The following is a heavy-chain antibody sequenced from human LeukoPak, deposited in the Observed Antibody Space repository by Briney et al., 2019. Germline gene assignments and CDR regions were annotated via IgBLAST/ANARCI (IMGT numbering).Heavy chain of an antibody. V-gene: IGHV3-53*01. D-gene: IGHD2-15*01. CDR1: GFTFSSYA. Sequence: PGGSLRLSCAASGFTFSSYAMSWVRQAPGKGLEWVSVIYSGGSTYYADSVKGRFTISRDNSKNTLYLQMNSLRAEDTAVYYCAREVVAATTWFDPWGQGTLVTVSS. CDR2: IYSGGST. J-gene: IGHJ5*02. CDR3: AREVVAATTWFDP.